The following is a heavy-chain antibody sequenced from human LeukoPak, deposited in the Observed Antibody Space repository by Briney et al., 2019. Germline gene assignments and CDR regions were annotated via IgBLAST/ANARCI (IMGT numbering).Heavy chain of an antibody. CDR3: AKEGFDAFDI. V-gene: IGHV3-30*02. J-gene: IGHJ3*02. CDR1: GFTFSSYG. CDR2: IRYDGSNK. Sequence: GGSLRLSCAASGFTFSSYGMHWVRQAPGKGLEWVAFIRYDGSNKYYADSVKGRFTISRNNSKNTLYLQMNSLRAEDTAVYYCAKEGFDAFDIWGQGTMVTVSS.